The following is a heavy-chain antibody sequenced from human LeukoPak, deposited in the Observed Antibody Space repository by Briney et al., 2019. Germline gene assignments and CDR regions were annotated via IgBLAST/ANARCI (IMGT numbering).Heavy chain of an antibody. CDR3: ARGLVEVVGGYFDL. CDR1: CGSISSGDYY. Sequence: SETLSLTCTVSCGSISSGDYYWSWIRQPPGKGLEWIGYIYYSGSTYYNPSLKSRVTISVDTSKNQFSLKLSSVTAADTAVYYCARGLVEVVGGYFDLWGRGTLVTVSS. V-gene: IGHV4-30-4*01. D-gene: IGHD2-2*01. J-gene: IGHJ2*01. CDR2: IYYSGST.